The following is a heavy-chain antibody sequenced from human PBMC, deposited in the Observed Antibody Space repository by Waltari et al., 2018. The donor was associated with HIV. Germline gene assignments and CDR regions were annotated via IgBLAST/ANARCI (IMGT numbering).Heavy chain of an antibody. J-gene: IGHJ4*02. CDR1: GASVSSNTAP. CDR2: TYYRSKWYN. Sequence: QVQLQQSGPGRVKPSQTLSLTCPIPGASVSSNTAPWNWIRQSPSRGLEWLGRTYYRSKWYNDYAVSVKSRITINPDTSKNQFSLQLNSVTPEDTAVYYCARAKGRGKNSGNYDFDYWGQGT. V-gene: IGHV6-1*01. CDR3: ARAKGRGKNSGNYDFDY. D-gene: IGHD3-22*01.